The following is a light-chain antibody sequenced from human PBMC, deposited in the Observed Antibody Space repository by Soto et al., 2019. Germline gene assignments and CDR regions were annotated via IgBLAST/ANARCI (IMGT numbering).Light chain of an antibody. V-gene: IGKV3-20*01. CDR1: HSVSSNF. J-gene: IGKJ1*01. CDR2: DGS. Sequence: EIVLTQSPDTLSLSPGARATLSCRASHSVSSNFLSWYQQKPGQAPRLLIYDGSNRATGIPDRFSGSGSGTDFTLTISRLEPEDFAVYYCQQYDSSPRTFGQGTKV. CDR3: QQYDSSPRT.